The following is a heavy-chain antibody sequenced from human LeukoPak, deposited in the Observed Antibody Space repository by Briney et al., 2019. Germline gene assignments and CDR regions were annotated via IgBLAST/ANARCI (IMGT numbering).Heavy chain of an antibody. CDR2: IYYSGST. J-gene: IGHJ4*02. CDR1: GGSISSGDYY. V-gene: IGHV4-30-4*08. CDR3: ARAYEESPFDY. Sequence: SETLSLTCTVSGGSISSGDYYWSWIRQPPGKGLEWIGYIYYSGSTYYNPSIKSRFTISVDTSKNQFSLKLSSVTAADTAVYYCARAYEESPFDYWGQGTLVTVSS. D-gene: IGHD3-16*01.